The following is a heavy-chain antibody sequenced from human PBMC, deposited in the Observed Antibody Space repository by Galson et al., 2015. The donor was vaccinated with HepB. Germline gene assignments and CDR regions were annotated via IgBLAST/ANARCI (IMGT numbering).Heavy chain of an antibody. Sequence: SLRLSCAASGNTFSSHGMHWVRQAPGKGLEWVALIWYDGSKDYYADSVKGRFAVSRDNFNNILYLQMNSLRAEDTAVYYCARNYGNYLAFDYRGQGTLVTVSS. J-gene: IGHJ4*02. V-gene: IGHV3-33*04. D-gene: IGHD4-11*01. CDR3: ARNYGNYLAFDY. CDR1: GNTFSSHG. CDR2: IWYDGSKD.